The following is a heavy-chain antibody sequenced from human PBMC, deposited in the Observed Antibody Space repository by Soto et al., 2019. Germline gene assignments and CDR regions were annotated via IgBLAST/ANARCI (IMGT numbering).Heavy chain of an antibody. Sequence: ASVKVSCKASGYTFTGYYMHWVLQAPGQGLEWMGWINPNSGGTNYAQKFQGRVTMTRDTSISTAYMELSRLRSDDTAVYYCASQYYDSSGYYSYYGMDVWGQGTTVTVS. CDR2: INPNSGGT. CDR3: ASQYYDSSGYYSYYGMDV. D-gene: IGHD3-22*01. J-gene: IGHJ6*02. V-gene: IGHV1-2*02. CDR1: GYTFTGYY.